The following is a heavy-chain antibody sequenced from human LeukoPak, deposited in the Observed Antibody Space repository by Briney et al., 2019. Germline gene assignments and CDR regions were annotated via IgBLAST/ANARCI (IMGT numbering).Heavy chain of an antibody. CDR3: AREDSSGWPD. Sequence: RTSETLSLTCAVYGGSFSGYYWSWIRQPPGKGLEWIGEINHSGSTNYNPSLKSRVTISVDTSKNQFSLKLSSVTAADTAVYYCAREDSSGWPDWGQGTLVTVSS. D-gene: IGHD6-19*01. CDR2: INHSGST. V-gene: IGHV4-34*01. CDR1: GGSFSGYY. J-gene: IGHJ4*02.